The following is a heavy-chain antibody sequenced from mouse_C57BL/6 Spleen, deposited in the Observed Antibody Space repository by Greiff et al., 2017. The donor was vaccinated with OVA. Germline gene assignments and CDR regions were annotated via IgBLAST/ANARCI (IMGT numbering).Heavy chain of an antibody. CDR1: GYTFTDYY. Sequence: VHVKQSGPVLVKPGASVKMSCKASGYTFTDYYMNWVKQSHGKSLEWIGVINPYNGGTSYNQKFKGKATLTVDKSSSTAYMELNSLTSEDSAVYYCARFRAAQASYAMDYWGQGTSVTVSS. CDR3: ARFRAAQASYAMDY. J-gene: IGHJ4*01. V-gene: IGHV1-19*01. D-gene: IGHD3-2*02. CDR2: INPYNGGT.